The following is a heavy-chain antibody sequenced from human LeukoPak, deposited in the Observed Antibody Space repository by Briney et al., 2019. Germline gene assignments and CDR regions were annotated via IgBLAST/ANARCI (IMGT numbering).Heavy chain of an antibody. Sequence: SVKVSGKASGGTFSSYAISWVRQAPGQGLEWMGGIIPIFGTANYVQKFQGRVTITTDESTSTAYMELSSLRSEDTAVYYCAREARGGWFDPWGQGTLVTVSS. D-gene: IGHD4-23*01. CDR2: IIPIFGTA. J-gene: IGHJ5*02. V-gene: IGHV1-69*05. CDR1: GGTFSSYA. CDR3: AREARGGWFDP.